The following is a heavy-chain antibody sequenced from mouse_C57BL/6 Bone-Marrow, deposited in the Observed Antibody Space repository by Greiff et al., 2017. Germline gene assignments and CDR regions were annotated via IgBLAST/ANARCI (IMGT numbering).Heavy chain of an antibody. CDR1: GYTFTSYW. D-gene: IGHD2-4*01. V-gene: IGHV1-64*01. CDR3: ARWDYDYGGYFDV. Sequence: QVQLQQPGAELVKPGASVKLSCKASGYTFTSYWMHWVKQRPGQGLEWIGMIHPNSGSTNYNEKFKSKATLTVDKSSSTAYMQLSSLTSEDSAVYYGARWDYDYGGYFDVWGTGTTVTVSS. CDR2: IHPNSGST. J-gene: IGHJ1*03.